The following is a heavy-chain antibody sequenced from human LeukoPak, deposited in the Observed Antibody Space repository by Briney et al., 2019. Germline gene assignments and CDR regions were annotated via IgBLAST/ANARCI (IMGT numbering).Heavy chain of an antibody. CDR3: AKSTSRVVPAASAFDI. CDR2: ISGSGGGT. J-gene: IGHJ3*02. D-gene: IGHD2-2*01. V-gene: IGHV3-23*01. Sequence: GRSLRLSCAASALTFSSHAMSWVRQAPGKGLEWVSAISGSGGGTYYADSVKGRFTISRDNSKNTLYLQVNSLRAEDTAVYYCAKSTSRVVPAASAFDIWGQGTMVTVSS. CDR1: ALTFSSHA.